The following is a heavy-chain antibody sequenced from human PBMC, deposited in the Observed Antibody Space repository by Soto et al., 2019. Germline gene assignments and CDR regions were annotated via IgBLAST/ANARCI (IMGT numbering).Heavy chain of an antibody. CDR1: GYTLTELS. J-gene: IGHJ6*02. CDR2: FDPEDGET. CDR3: ATVERASFNYYYYGMDV. Sequence: ASVKVSCKVSGYTLTELSMHWVRQAPGKGLEWMGGFDPEDGETIYAQKFQGRVTMTEDTSTDTAYKELSSLRSEDTAVYYCATVERASFNYYYYGMDVWGQGTTVTVSS. D-gene: IGHD1-1*01. V-gene: IGHV1-24*01.